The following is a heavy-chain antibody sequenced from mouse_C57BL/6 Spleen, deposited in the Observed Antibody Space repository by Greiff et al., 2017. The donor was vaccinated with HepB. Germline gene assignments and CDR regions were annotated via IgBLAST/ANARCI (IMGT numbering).Heavy chain of an antibody. CDR3: AREGYYYGSSYEY. D-gene: IGHD1-1*01. CDR2: ISDGGSYT. Sequence: DVKLVESGGGLVKPGGSLKLSCAASGFTFSSYAMSWVRQTPEKRLEWVATISDGGSYTYYPDNVKGRFTISRDNAKNNLYLQMSHLKSEDTAMYYCAREGYYYGSSYEYWGQGTLVTVSA. V-gene: IGHV5-4*03. J-gene: IGHJ3*01. CDR1: GFTFSSYA.